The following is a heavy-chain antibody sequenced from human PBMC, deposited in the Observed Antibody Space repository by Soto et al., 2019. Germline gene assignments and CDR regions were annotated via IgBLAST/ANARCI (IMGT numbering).Heavy chain of an antibody. J-gene: IGHJ6*02. CDR2: TLYRSSKWYN. Sequence: SQTLSLTCAISGDSVSTNIAAWSWIRQSPSRGLEWLGRTLYRSSKWYNEYAVSVKSRMTINPDTSKNQFSLQLNSVTPEDTAVYYCARDAAPALNYPHGMDVWGQGTAVTVSS. V-gene: IGHV6-1*01. D-gene: IGHD1-7*01. CDR1: GDSVSTNIAA. CDR3: ARDAAPALNYPHGMDV.